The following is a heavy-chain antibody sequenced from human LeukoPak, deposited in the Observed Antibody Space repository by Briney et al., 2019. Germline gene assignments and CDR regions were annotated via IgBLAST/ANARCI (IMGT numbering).Heavy chain of an antibody. CDR1: GFTFSSYG. V-gene: IGHV3-23*01. CDR3: AKDPARYYYDSSGYYSTGPYYFDY. D-gene: IGHD3-22*01. J-gene: IGHJ4*02. Sequence: GGSLRLSCAASGFTFSSYGMSWVRQAPGKGLEWVSAISGSGGSTYYADSVKGRFTISRDNSKNTLNLQMNSLRAEDTAVYYCAKDPARYYYDSSGYYSTGPYYFDYWGQGTLVTVSS. CDR2: ISGSGGST.